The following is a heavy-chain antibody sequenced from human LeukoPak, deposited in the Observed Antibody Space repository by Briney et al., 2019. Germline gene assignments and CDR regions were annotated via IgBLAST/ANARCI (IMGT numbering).Heavy chain of an antibody. D-gene: IGHD5-18*01. CDR1: GFTFSNAW. CDR3: TTLNRGYSYGYYFDY. V-gene: IGHV3-15*01. Sequence: GGSLRLSCAASGFTFSNAWMSWGRQAPGKGLEWVGRIKSKTDGGTTDYAAPVKGRFTISRDDSKNTLYLQMNSLKTEGTAVYYCTTLNRGYSYGYYFDYWGQGTLVTVSS. CDR2: IKSKTDGGTT. J-gene: IGHJ4*02.